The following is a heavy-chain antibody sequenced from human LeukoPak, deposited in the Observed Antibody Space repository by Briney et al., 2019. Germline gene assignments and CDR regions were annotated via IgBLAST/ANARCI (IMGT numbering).Heavy chain of an antibody. J-gene: IGHJ6*03. Sequence: PGGSLRLSCAASGFTFSCYAMHWVRQAPGKGLEYVSAISSNGGSTYYANSVKGRFTISRDNSKNTRYLQMGSLRAEDMAVYYCARMYYDFWSGIRGDYYYYMDVWGEGTTVTVSS. CDR1: GFTFSCYA. D-gene: IGHD3-3*01. CDR3: ARMYYDFWSGIRGDYYYYMDV. CDR2: ISSNGGST. V-gene: IGHV3-64*01.